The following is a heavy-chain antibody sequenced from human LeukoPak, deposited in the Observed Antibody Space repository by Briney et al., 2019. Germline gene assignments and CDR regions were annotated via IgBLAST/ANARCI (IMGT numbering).Heavy chain of an antibody. V-gene: IGHV4-39*01. J-gene: IGHJ4*02. D-gene: IGHD3-3*01. CDR3: ARLGAGPTYYDFWSGYSSFYFDY. Sequence: PSDTLSLTCTVSGGSTSSINYYWGWIRQPPGKGLEWIGGIHYSGNTYYNPSLKSRVTISVDTSKNQFSLKLSSVTAADTAVYYCARLGAGPTYYDFWSGYSSFYFDYWGQGTLVTVSS. CDR2: IHYSGNT. CDR1: GGSTSSINYY.